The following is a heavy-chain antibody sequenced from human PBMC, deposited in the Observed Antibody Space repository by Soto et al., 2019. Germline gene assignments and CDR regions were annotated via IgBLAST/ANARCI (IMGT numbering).Heavy chain of an antibody. D-gene: IGHD6-6*01. CDR2: IVVGSGNT. J-gene: IGHJ4*02. CDR1: GFTFTSSA. CDR3: AAVILSSSYYFDY. V-gene: IGHV1-58*02. Sequence: ASVKVSCKASGFTFTSSAMQWVRQARGQRLEWIGWIVVGSGNTNYAQKFQERVTITRDMSTSTAYMELSSLRSEDTAVYYCAAVILSSSYYFDYWGQGTLVTVSS.